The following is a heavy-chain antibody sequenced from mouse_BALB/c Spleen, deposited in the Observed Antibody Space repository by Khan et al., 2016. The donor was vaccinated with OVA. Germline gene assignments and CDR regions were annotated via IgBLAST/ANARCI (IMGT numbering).Heavy chain of an antibody. V-gene: IGHV3-2*02. CDR1: GYSITSDYA. J-gene: IGHJ2*01. CDR3: ARAVNMTTVVATDFDY. Sequence: EVQLQESGPGLVKPSQSLSPTCPVPGYSITSDYAWNWIRQFPGNKLDWMGYLSYSRRTSSHPSLKSRISITRDTSKNPFFLQLNSVTTEDTATYYCARAVNMTTVVATDFDYWSKGTTLTVST. CDR2: LSYSRRT. D-gene: IGHD1-1*01.